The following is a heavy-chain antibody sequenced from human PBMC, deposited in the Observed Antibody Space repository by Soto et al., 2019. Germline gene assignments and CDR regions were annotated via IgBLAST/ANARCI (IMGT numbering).Heavy chain of an antibody. J-gene: IGHJ4*02. CDR2: MNTNSGNT. D-gene: IGHD6-13*01. Sequence: ASVKVSCKASGYTFTSYDINWVRQATGQGLEWMGWMNTNSGNTGYAQKFQGRVTMTRNTSISTAYMELSSLRSEDTAVYYCASIAAAGTDFDYWGQGTLVTVSS. CDR1: GYTFTSYD. V-gene: IGHV1-8*01. CDR3: ASIAAAGTDFDY.